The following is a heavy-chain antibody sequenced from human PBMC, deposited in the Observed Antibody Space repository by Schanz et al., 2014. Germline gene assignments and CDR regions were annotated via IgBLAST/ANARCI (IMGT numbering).Heavy chain of an antibody. V-gene: IGHV3-33*01. D-gene: IGHD4-17*01. J-gene: IGHJ4*02. CDR1: GFSLNTYG. CDR2: IWNNGVTK. CDR3: ARPRFDYGEVDY. Sequence: VQLVESGGGLVQPGRSLILSCSVSGFSLNTYGIHWFRQPAGKGLEWVAVIWNNGVTKYYADSVRGRFTISRDRFQNTLYLRMSSLRAEDTAVYYCARPRFDYGEVDYWGQGTLXTVSS.